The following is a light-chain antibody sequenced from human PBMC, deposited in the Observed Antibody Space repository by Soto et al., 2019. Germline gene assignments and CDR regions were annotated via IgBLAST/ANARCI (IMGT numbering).Light chain of an antibody. CDR2: EGS. CDR3: CSYAGSSTLVV. V-gene: IGLV2-23*03. CDR1: SSDIGSYNL. Sequence: QSVLTQPASVSGSPGQSITISCTETSSDIGSYNLVSWYQQHPGKAPKVMIYEGSKRPSGVSNRFSGSKSGNTASLTISGLQAEDEADYYCCSYAGSSTLVVFGGGTKLTVL. J-gene: IGLJ2*01.